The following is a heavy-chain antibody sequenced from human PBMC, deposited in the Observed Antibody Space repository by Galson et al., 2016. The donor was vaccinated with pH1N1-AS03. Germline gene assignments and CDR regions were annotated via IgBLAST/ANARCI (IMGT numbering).Heavy chain of an antibody. V-gene: IGHV5-51*01. Sequence: QSGAEVKKPGESLKISCKGSGYIFTNYWIVWVRQMPGKGLEWMGSIYHADSRTTYSPSFQGQVTISVDKSINTAYLQWTSLKASDTAMYFCARLPLIPVSPTVLDDWGQGTLVTVSS. D-gene: IGHD1-1*01. CDR3: ARLPLIPVSPTVLDD. J-gene: IGHJ4*02. CDR2: IYHADSRT. CDR1: GYIFTNYW.